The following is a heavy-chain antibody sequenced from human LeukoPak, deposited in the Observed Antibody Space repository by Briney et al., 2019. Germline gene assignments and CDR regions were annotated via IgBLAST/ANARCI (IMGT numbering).Heavy chain of an antibody. CDR2: INPNSGGT. Sequence: ASVKVSCKASGYTFTGYYMHWVRQAPGQGLEWMGRINPNSGGTNYAQKFQGRVTMTRDTSISTAYMELSRLRSDDTAVYYFARDQGCSGGSCYRGEYNYWGQGTLVTVSS. CDR1: GYTFTGYY. J-gene: IGHJ4*02. CDR3: ARDQGCSGGSCYRGEYNY. D-gene: IGHD2-15*01. V-gene: IGHV1-2*06.